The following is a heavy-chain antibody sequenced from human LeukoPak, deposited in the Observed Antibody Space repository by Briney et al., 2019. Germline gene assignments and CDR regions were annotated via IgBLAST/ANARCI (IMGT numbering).Heavy chain of an antibody. Sequence: SVKVSCKASGGAFSSYAISWVRQAPGQGLEWMGRIIPILGIANYAQKFQGRVTITADKSTSTAYMELSSLRSEDTAVYYCARDKGGDYYDSSGYVADYWGQGTLVTVSS. CDR2: IIPILGIA. J-gene: IGHJ4*02. V-gene: IGHV1-69*04. D-gene: IGHD3-22*01. CDR3: ARDKGGDYYDSSGYVADY. CDR1: GGAFSSYA.